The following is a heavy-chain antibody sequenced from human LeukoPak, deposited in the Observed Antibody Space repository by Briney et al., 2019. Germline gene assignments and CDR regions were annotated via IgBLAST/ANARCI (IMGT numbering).Heavy chain of an antibody. D-gene: IGHD6-13*01. V-gene: IGHV1-46*01. J-gene: IGHJ4*02. CDR3: ARDATLAAEGDY. CDR2: INPSGGST. Sequence: ASVKVSCKASRYTFTGYYMHWVRQAPGQGLEWMGIINPSGGSTSYAQKFQGRVTMTRDMSTSTVYMELSSLRSEDTAVYYCARDATLAAEGDYWGQGTLVTVSS. CDR1: RYTFTGYY.